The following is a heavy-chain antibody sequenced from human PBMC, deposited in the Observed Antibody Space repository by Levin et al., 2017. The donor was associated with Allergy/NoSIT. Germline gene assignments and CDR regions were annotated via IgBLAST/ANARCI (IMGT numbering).Heavy chain of an antibody. CDR3: ARGGTHYCSGGSCYHSVYYYYYYMDV. CDR2: INHSGST. Sequence: GSLRLSCAVYGGSFSGYYWSWIRQPPGKGLEWIGEINHSGSTNYNPSLKSRVTISVDTSKNQFSLKLSSVTAADTAVYYCARGGTHYCSGGSCYHSVYYYYYYMDVWGKGTTVTVSS. V-gene: IGHV4-34*01. J-gene: IGHJ6*03. D-gene: IGHD2-15*01. CDR1: GGSFSGYY.